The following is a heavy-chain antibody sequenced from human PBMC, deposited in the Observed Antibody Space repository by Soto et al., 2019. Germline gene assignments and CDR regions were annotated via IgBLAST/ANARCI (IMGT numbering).Heavy chain of an antibody. D-gene: IGHD3-10*01. V-gene: IGHV3-9*01. CDR1: GFTFDDYA. J-gene: IGHJ4*02. CDR3: ANLPLYGSGFDC. CDR2: ISWNGAAT. Sequence: EVQRVESGGGLVQPGGSLSLSCAASGFTFDDYAIHWVRHIPGKGLEWVSGISWNGAATGYADSVKGRFTISRDNAKNSLYLQMNSLRTEDTAMYYCANLPLYGSGFDCWGQGTLVTVSS.